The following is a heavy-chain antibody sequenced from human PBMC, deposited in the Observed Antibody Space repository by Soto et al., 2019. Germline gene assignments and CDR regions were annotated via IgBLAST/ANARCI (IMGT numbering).Heavy chain of an antibody. CDR3: VRGCGKAVCPYYIAV. CDR1: GFTFSTYW. V-gene: IGHV3-7*01. Sequence: PGGSLRLSCVASGFTFSTYWMTWVRQAPGMGLEWVAGIKEDGSEEVYVDSVKGRFSISRDNAKTSLYLQLNSLRAEDTAVYYCVRGCGKAVCPYYIAVRGQRTTVTVSS. J-gene: IGHJ6*03. CDR2: IKEDGSEE. D-gene: IGHD2-21*01.